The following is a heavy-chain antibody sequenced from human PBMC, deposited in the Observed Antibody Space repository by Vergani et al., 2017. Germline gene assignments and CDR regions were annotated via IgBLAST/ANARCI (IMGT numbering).Heavy chain of an antibody. Sequence: EVQLLESGGGLVQPGGSLRLSCAASGFTFSSYAMSWVRQAPGKGLEWVSAISGSVGSTYYADSVKGRFTISRYNSKNTLYLQMNSLRAEDTAVYYCAKDEEDLAARPAFLFDYWGQGTLVTVSS. V-gene: IGHV3-23*01. CDR2: ISGSVGST. J-gene: IGHJ4*02. D-gene: IGHD6-6*01. CDR3: AKDEEDLAARPAFLFDY. CDR1: GFTFSSYA.